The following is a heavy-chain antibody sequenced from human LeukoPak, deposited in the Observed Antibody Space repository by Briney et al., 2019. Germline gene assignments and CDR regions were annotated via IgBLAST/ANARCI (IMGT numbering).Heavy chain of an antibody. J-gene: IGHJ4*01. CDR2: IWYDGSNK. V-gene: IGHV3-33*01. Sequence: GGTLRLSCAASGFTFSSFGMHWVRQAPGKGLAWVAVIWYDGSNKYYADSVKGRFTISRDNSQNTMYLEMNSLRAEDTPVYFCARDTNPGRLTVTFDNWGHGTLGSVSS. CDR1: GFTFSSFG. CDR3: ARDTNPGRLTVTFDN. D-gene: IGHD4-17*01.